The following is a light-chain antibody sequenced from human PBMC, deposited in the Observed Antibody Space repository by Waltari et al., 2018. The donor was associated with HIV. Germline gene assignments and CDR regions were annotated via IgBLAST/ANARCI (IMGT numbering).Light chain of an antibody. CDR1: SSDVGGYYY. CDR2: DVT. CDR3: SSYTSSSTWV. J-gene: IGLJ3*02. V-gene: IGLV2-14*03. Sequence: QSALTQPASVSGSPGQSITIPSTGTSSDVGGYYYLSWYQQHPGKAPKLMIYDVTNRPSGVSNRFSGSKSGNTASLTISGLQIEDEADYYCSSYTSSSTWVFGGGTKLTVL.